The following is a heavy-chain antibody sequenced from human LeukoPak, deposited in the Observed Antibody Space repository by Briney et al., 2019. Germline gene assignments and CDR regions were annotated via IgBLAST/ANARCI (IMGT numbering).Heavy chain of an antibody. V-gene: IGHV4-59*01. CDR2: IYYSGST. J-gene: IGHJ5*02. D-gene: IGHD6-6*01. CDR3: ARLAARHPT. Sequence: PSETLSLTCTVSGGSISSYCWSWIRQPPGKGLEWIGYIYYSGSTNYNPSLKSRVTISVDTSKNQFSPKLSSVTAADTAVYYCARLAARHPTWGQGTLVTVSS. CDR1: GGSISSYC.